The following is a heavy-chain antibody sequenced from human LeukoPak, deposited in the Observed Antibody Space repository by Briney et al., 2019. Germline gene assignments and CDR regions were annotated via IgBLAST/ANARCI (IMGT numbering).Heavy chain of an antibody. V-gene: IGHV4-61*05. Sequence: SETLSLTCTVSGGSISSSSYYWGWIRQTPGTGLEWIGYIYYSGSTNYNPSLKSRVTISVDTSKTQFSLKLSSVTAADTAVYYCARVSWFPGSSYYYMDVWDKGTTVTVSS. CDR1: GGSISSSSYY. J-gene: IGHJ6*03. CDR2: IYYSGST. CDR3: ARVSWFPGSSYYYMDV. D-gene: IGHD3-9*01.